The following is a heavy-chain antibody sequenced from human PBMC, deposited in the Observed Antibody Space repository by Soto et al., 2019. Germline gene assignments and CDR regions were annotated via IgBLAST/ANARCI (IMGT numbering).Heavy chain of an antibody. D-gene: IGHD1-1*01. CDR1: GGSISPYY. CDR3: ARQLNGGRAFDI. V-gene: IGHV4-59*08. J-gene: IGHJ3*02. Sequence: QVQLQESGPGLVKPSETLSLTCAVSGGSISPYYWSWIRQPPGKGLEWMGCIYYSGTTNYNPSLKSRVTISVDTSKNQFSLKLSSVTAADTAVYYCARQLNGGRAFDIWGQGTMVTVSS. CDR2: IYYSGTT.